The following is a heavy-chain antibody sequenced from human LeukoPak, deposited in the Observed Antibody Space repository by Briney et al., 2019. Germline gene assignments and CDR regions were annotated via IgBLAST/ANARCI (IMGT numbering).Heavy chain of an antibody. V-gene: IGHV3-23*01. J-gene: IGHJ4*02. CDR3: AKVARRDRFDY. Sequence: GGFLRLSCAASGFTFSSYAMTWVRQAPGKGLEWVSAISGSGVGTYYADSVKGRFTISGDNSKNTLYLQMNSLRAEDTAVYYCAKVARRDRFDYWGQGTLVTVSS. CDR2: ISGSGVGT. D-gene: IGHD5-24*01. CDR1: GFTFSSYA.